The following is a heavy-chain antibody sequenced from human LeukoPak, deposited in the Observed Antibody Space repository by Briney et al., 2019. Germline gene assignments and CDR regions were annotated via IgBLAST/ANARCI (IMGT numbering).Heavy chain of an antibody. V-gene: IGHV4-4*09. J-gene: IGHJ4*02. D-gene: IGHD2-15*01. CDR2: IYTSGST. Sequence: SETLSLTCTVSGGSISSYYWSWIRQPPGKGLEWIGYIYTSGSTNYNPSLKSRVTISVETSKNQSSLKLSSVTAADTAVYYCAGTSQRDKTRFFDYWGQGTLVTVSS. CDR3: AGTSQRDKTRFFDY. CDR1: GGSISSYY.